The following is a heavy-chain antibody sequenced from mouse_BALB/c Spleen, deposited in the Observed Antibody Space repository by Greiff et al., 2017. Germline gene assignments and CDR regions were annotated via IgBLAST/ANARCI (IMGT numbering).Heavy chain of an antibody. CDR2: ISSGGSYT. V-gene: IGHV5-6-4*01. CDR1: GFTFSSYT. J-gene: IGHJ3*01. Sequence: EVMLVESGGGLVKPGGSLKLSCAASGFTFSSYTMSWVRQTPEKRLEWVATISSGGSYTYYPDSVKGRFTISRDNAKNTLYLQMSSLKSEDTAMYYCARYGSSSFAYWGQGTLVTVSA. CDR3: ARYGSSSFAY. D-gene: IGHD1-1*01.